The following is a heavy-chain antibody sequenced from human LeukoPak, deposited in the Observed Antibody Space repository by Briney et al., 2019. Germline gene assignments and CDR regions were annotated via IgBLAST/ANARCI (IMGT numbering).Heavy chain of an antibody. V-gene: IGHV4-38-2*02. J-gene: IGHJ5*02. Sequence: PSETLSLTCTFSGYSISSGYYWGWIRQPPGKGLEWIGSIYHSGSTYYNPSLKSRVTISVDTSKNQFSLKLSSVTAADTAVYYCARGRIVVVPAAMPAAGTRLFDPWGQGTLVTVSS. CDR2: IYHSGST. CDR3: ARGRIVVVPAAMPAAGTRLFDP. D-gene: IGHD2-2*01. CDR1: GYSISSGYY.